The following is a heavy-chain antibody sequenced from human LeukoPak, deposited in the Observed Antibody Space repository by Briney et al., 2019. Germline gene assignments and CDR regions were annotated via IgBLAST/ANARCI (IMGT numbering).Heavy chain of an antibody. CDR3: ASSAGYCSGGSCAGGTDV. CDR1: GFTVSSNY. Sequence: GGSLRLSCAASGFTVSSNYMSWVRQAPGKGLEWVSVIYSGGSTYYADSVKGRFTISRDNSKNTLYLQMNSLSAEDTAVYYCASSAGYCSGGSCAGGTDVWGQGTTVTVSS. J-gene: IGHJ6*02. CDR2: IYSGGST. V-gene: IGHV3-66*02. D-gene: IGHD2-15*01.